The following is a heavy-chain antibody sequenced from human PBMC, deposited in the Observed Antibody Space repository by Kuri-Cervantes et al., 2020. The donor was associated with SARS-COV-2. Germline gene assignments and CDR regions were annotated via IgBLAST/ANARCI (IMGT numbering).Heavy chain of an antibody. CDR3: ARDWGLLWFDLDYYGMDV. CDR2: IWYDGSNK. CDR1: GFTFSSYG. Sequence: GGSLRLSCAASGFTFSSYGMHWVRQAPGKGLEWVAVIWYDGSNKYYADSVKGRFTISRDNAKNSLYLQMNSLRAEDTAVYYCARDWGLLWFDLDYYGMDVWGQGTTVTVSS. J-gene: IGHJ6*02. D-gene: IGHD3-10*01. V-gene: IGHV3-33*01.